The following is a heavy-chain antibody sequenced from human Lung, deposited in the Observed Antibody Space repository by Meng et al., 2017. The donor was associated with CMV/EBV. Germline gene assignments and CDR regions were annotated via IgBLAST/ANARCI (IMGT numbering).Heavy chain of an antibody. Sequence: ASVKVSCKASGYTFTGYYMYWVRQVPGQGLEWMGWINPKTGGTRYAQKFQGRVSMTRDTSISTAYMELSRLRSDDTAVYYCARDRPVIITENFDFWGQGTLVTVSS. D-gene: IGHD1-14*01. CDR1: GYTFTGYY. V-gene: IGHV1-2*02. CDR2: INPKTGGT. CDR3: ARDRPVIITENFDF. J-gene: IGHJ4*02.